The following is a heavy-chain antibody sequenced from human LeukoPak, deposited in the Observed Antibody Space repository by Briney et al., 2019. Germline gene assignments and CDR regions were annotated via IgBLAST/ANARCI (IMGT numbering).Heavy chain of an antibody. J-gene: IGHJ4*02. D-gene: IGHD4-17*01. CDR2: IYYSGST. CDR3: ARDAPKVTTPYYFDY. CDR1: GGSISSGDYY. Sequence: SETLSLTCTVSGGSISSGDYYWSWIRQPPGKGLEWIGYIYYSGSTYYNPSLKSRVTISVDTSKNQFSLKLSSGTAADTAVYYCARDAPKVTTPYYFDYWGQGTLVTVSS. V-gene: IGHV4-30-4*08.